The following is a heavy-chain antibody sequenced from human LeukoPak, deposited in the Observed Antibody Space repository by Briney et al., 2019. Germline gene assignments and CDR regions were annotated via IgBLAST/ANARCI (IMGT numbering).Heavy chain of an antibody. CDR2: IYYSGST. CDR3: ARAPGYSSGWDTGNWFDP. D-gene: IGHD6-19*01. V-gene: IGHV4-59*01. J-gene: IGHJ5*02. CDR1: GGSISSYY. Sequence: PSETLSLTCTVSGGSISSYYWSWIRQPPGKGLEWIGYIYYSGSTNYNPSLKSRVTISVDTSKNQFSLKLSSVTAADTAVYYCARAPGYSSGWDTGNWFDPWGQGTLVTVSS.